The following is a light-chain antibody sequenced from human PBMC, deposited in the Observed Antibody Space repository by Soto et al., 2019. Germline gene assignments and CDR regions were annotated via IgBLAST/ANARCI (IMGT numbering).Light chain of an antibody. V-gene: IGKV3-15*01. CDR2: GGF. Sequence: IVLTQSPGTLSVSPGERVILSCRASQTLRNKLAWYQQKPGQAPRLLIYGGFTRATGIPARFSGSGSGTDFSLTINSLPSEDFPIYYCPHHNAWPLSFGPATKLDLK. CDR1: QTLRNK. CDR3: PHHNAWPLS. J-gene: IGKJ3*01.